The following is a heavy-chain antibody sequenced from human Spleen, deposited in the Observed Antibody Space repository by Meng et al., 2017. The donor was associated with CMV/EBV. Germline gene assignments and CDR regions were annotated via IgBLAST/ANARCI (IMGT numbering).Heavy chain of an antibody. D-gene: IGHD3-10*01. J-gene: IGHJ4*02. Sequence: LTCAVYGGSFSGYYWSWIRQPPGKGLEWIGEISQRGSTNYSPSFKSRLTLSVHTSERQFSLRLTSVTAADTAVYYCARQGRVYFDFWGQGALVTVSS. CDR2: ISQRGST. CDR1: GGSFSGYY. CDR3: ARQGRVYFDF. V-gene: IGHV4-34*01.